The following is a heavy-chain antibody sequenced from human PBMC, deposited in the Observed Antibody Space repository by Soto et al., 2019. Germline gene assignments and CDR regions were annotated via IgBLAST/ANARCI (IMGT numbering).Heavy chain of an antibody. CDR2: IFYTGST. D-gene: IGHD3-9*01. Sequence: SETLSLTCSVSGDSISGFHWSWIRQPPGKGLEWIGYIFYTGSTNYNPSLKSRVTISIDTSKNQFSLKLSSVTAADTAVYYCARGGTFPTGYWSQGTLVTVSS. V-gene: IGHV4-59*01. CDR1: GDSISGFH. CDR3: ARGGTFPTGY. J-gene: IGHJ4*02.